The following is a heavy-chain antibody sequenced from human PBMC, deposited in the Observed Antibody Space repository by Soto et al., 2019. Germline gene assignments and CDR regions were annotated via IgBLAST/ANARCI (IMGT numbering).Heavy chain of an antibody. CDR1: GFTFSSYS. J-gene: IGHJ4*02. D-gene: IGHD6-13*01. V-gene: IGHV3-21*01. CDR3: ARERGWQLYFDY. Sequence: EVQLVHSGGGLVKPGESLRLSCAASGFTFSSYSMNWVRQAPGKGLEWVSLVSFDSNYIYYADSVKGRFTISRDNAKNSVYLQMNSLRAEDTAVYYCARERGWQLYFDYWGQGALVTVSS. CDR2: VSFDSNYI.